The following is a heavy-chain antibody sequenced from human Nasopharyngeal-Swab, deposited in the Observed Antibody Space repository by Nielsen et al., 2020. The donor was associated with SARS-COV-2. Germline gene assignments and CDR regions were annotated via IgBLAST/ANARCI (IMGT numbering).Heavy chain of an antibody. CDR2: IGTAGDT. D-gene: IGHD5-18*01. CDR3: ARSRTAMTSPYYYYGMDV. V-gene: IGHV3-13*01. CDR1: GFTFSSYD. J-gene: IGHJ6*02. Sequence: GASLQISCAASGFTFSSYDMHWVRQAPGKGLEWVSAIGTAGDTYYPGSVKGRFTISRENAKNSLYLQMNSLRAGDTAVYYCARSRTAMTSPYYYYGMDVWGQGTTVTVSS.